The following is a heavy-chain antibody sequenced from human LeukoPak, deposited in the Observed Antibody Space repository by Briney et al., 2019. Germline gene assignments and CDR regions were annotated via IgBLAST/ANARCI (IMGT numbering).Heavy chain of an antibody. Sequence: GESLKISCKGSGYSFTNYWIGWVRQMPGKGLEWMGIISPGDSDTRYSPSFQGQVTISADKSISTAYLQWSSLKASDTAMYYCARHAPYSSGLYNYYMDVWGKGTTVTISS. V-gene: IGHV5-51*01. CDR2: ISPGDSDT. CDR3: ARHAPYSSGLYNYYMDV. D-gene: IGHD6-19*01. CDR1: GYSFTNYW. J-gene: IGHJ6*03.